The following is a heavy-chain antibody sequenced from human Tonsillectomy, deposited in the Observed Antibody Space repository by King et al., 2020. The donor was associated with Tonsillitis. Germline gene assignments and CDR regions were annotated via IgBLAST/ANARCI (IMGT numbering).Heavy chain of an antibody. CDR2: IDWEDDK. CDR3: ARMSDYGDYSYYGMDV. J-gene: IGHJ6*02. CDR1: GFSLNTGGMS. Sequence: TLKESGPALVKPPKTLTLTCTFSGFSLNTGGMSVGWIRQSQGKAREWLGLIDWEDDKFNKPSLKTRVSISKDTSKSQVGLTMTNMDPVDTATYYCARMSDYGDYSYYGMDVWGQGTTVTVSS. D-gene: IGHD4-17*01. V-gene: IGHV2-70*01.